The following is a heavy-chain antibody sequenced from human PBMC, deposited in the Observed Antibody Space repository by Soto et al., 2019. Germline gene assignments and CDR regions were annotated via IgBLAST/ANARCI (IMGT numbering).Heavy chain of an antibody. CDR1: GYTFTSYD. Sequence: ASVKVSCKASGYTFTSYDINWVRQATGQGLEWMGWMNPNSGNTGYAQKFQGRVTMTRNTSISTAYMELSSLRSEDTAVYYCARGFPYHLWSAATRAFDIWGQGTMVTVSS. D-gene: IGHD2-15*01. J-gene: IGHJ3*02. CDR2: MNPNSGNT. CDR3: ARGFPYHLWSAATRAFDI. V-gene: IGHV1-8*01.